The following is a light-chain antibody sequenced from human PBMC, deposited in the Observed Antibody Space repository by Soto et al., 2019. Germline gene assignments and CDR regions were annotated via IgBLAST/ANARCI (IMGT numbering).Light chain of an antibody. CDR3: QQRYSTMWT. CDR1: QSISRY. V-gene: IGKV1-39*01. J-gene: IGKJ1*01. Sequence: IQLTHSPSSLSASVGDRVTITCRASQSISRYLNWYQQKPGKAPKXLIYAASSLQSGVPSRFSGSGSGTDGTLTISGLKPEDFATYYCQQRYSTMWTFGQGTKVDIK. CDR2: AAS.